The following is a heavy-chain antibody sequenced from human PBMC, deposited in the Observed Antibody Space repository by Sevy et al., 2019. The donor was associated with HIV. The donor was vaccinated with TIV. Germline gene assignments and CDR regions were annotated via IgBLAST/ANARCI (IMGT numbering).Heavy chain of an antibody. D-gene: IGHD3-10*01. CDR1: GFTFSSYG. Sequence: GGSLRLSCAASGFTFSSYGMHWDRQAPGKGLEWVAFIRYDGSNKYYADSVKGRFTISRDNSKNTLYLQMNSLRAEDTAVYYCAKDLRITMVQGVGSYYYYGMDVWGQGTTVTVSS. V-gene: IGHV3-30*02. J-gene: IGHJ6*02. CDR3: AKDLRITMVQGVGSYYYYGMDV. CDR2: IRYDGSNK.